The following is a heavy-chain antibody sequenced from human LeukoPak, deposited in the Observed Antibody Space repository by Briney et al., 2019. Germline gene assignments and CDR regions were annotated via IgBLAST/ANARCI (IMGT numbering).Heavy chain of an antibody. CDR1: GGTFRSYA. CDR2: IIPILGIA. D-gene: IGHD1-26*01. V-gene: IGHV1-69*04. CDR3: ARGNLGSLGFNY. J-gene: IGHJ4*02. Sequence: SVKVSCKAPGGTFRSYAISWVRQAPGQGLEWMGRIIPILGIANYAQKFQGRVTITADKSTSTAYMELSSLRSEDTAVYYCARGNLGSLGFNYWGQGTLVTVSS.